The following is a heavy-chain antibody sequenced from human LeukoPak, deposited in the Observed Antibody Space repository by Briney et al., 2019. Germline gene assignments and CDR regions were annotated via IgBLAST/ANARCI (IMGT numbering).Heavy chain of an antibody. V-gene: IGHV1-2*02. CDR2: INPNSGGT. CDR1: GYTLTELS. Sequence: ASVKVSCKVSGYTLTELSMHWVRQAPGKGLEWMGWINPNSGGTNYAQKFQGRVTMTRDTSISTAYMELSRLRSDDTAVYYCARDYPPQTARAFDIWGQGTMITVSS. CDR3: ARDYPPQTARAFDI. J-gene: IGHJ3*02.